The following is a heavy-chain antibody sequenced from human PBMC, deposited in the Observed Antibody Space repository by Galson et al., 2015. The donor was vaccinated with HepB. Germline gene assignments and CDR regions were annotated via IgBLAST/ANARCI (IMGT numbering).Heavy chain of an antibody. V-gene: IGHV3-64D*06. D-gene: IGHD1-14*01. CDR2: ISGDGRST. J-gene: IGHJ5*02. CDR1: GFSFSTFP. CDR3: LKPTYKLLLSGSDWFDP. Sequence: SLRLSCAASGFSFSTFPMYWVCQAPGKGLEYVSAISGDGRSTYYGDSVKGRFTISRDNSKNTLYLHMSSLRPADTATFYCLKPTYKLLLSGSDWFDPWGQGTLVTVSS.